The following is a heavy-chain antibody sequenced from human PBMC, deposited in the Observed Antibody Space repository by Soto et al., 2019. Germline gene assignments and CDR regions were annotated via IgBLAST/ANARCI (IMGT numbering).Heavy chain of an antibody. D-gene: IGHD2-2*01. CDR2: ISTSSSFI. CDR3: ARENEHVPKGTSISSGFHGMDV. CDR1: GFTFRSHS. J-gene: IGHJ6*02. V-gene: IGHV3-21*01. Sequence: GSLRLSCEGSGFTFRSHSMNWVRQAPGRGLEWVASISTSSSFIYYGDSVRGRFIISRDNAKNSLDLQMDSLRVEDTAVYYCARENEHVPKGTSISSGFHGMDVWGQGVTVTVSS.